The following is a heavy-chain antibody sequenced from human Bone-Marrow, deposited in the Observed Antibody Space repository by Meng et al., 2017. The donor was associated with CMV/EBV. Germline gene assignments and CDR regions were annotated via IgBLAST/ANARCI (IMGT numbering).Heavy chain of an antibody. D-gene: IGHD2-2*02. V-gene: IGHV4-39*07. CDR2: INHSGST. J-gene: IGHJ4*02. Sequence: SETLSLTCTVSGGSISSSSYYWSWIRQPPGKGLEWIGEINHSGSTNYNPSLKSRVTISVDTSKNQFSLKLSSVTAADTAVYYCARERGPILGTRYYFDYWGQGTLVTVSS. CDR3: ARERGPILGTRYYFDY. CDR1: GGSISSSSYY.